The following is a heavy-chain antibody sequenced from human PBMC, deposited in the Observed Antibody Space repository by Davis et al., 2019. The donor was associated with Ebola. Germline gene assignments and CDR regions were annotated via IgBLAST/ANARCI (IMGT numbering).Heavy chain of an antibody. J-gene: IGHJ6*02. V-gene: IGHV3-33*01. CDR2: IWYDGSNK. CDR1: GFTFSRNG. Sequence: PGGSLRLSCEASGFTFSRNGMHWVRQAPGKGLEWVAVIWYDGSNKYYADSVKGRFTISRDNSKNTLYLQMNSLRAEDTAVYYCARGLDRWVKNGMDVWGQGTTVTVSS. D-gene: IGHD2-21*01. CDR3: ARGLDRWVKNGMDV.